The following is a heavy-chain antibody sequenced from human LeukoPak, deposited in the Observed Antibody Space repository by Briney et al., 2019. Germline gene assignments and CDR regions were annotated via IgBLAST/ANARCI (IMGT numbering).Heavy chain of an antibody. J-gene: IGHJ3*02. D-gene: IGHD4/OR15-4a*01. CDR2: ISYDGSNK. Sequence: GGSLRLSCAAPGFTFSSYAMHWVRQAPGKGLGWVPVISYDGSNKYYADSVKGRFTISRDNSKNTLYLQMNSLRAEDTAVYYCARANGAFDIWGQGTMVTVSS. V-gene: IGHV3-30*04. CDR3: ARANGAFDI. CDR1: GFTFSSYA.